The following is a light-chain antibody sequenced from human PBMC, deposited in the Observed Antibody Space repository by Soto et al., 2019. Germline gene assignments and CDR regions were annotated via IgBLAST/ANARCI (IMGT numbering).Light chain of an antibody. CDR2: DAS. CDR3: QQYNSYPLT. CDR1: QTITSW. Sequence: DIQMTQSPSTLSASVGDRVTITCRASQTITSWLAWYQQKPGKVPNLLISDASALQSGVPSRFSGSGSGTEFTLTISSLQPDDFATYYCQQYNSYPLTFGGGTKVETK. V-gene: IGKV1-5*01. J-gene: IGKJ4*01.